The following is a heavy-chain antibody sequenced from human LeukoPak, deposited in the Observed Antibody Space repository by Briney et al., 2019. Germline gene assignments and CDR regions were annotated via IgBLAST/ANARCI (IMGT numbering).Heavy chain of an antibody. Sequence: SATLSLTCAVSGDSISSGGYSWSWIRQPPGKGLAWIGYLYHSGSTYYNPSLKSRVTISVDRSKNHLFLKLSSVTAADTGVYYCARVAPYFYESSGYGPPRWFDPWGQGNLGTVSS. V-gene: IGHV4-30-2*01. D-gene: IGHD3-22*01. J-gene: IGHJ5*02. CDR3: ARVAPYFYESSGYGPPRWFDP. CDR1: GDSISSGGYS. CDR2: LYHSGST.